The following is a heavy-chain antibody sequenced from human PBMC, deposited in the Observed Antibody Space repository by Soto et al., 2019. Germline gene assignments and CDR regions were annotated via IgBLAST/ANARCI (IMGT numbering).Heavy chain of an antibody. J-gene: IGHJ4*02. Sequence: SETLSLTCAVYGGSFSGYYWSWIRQPPGKGLEWIGEINHSGSTNYNPSLKSRVTISVDTSKNQFSLKLSSVTAADTAVYYCARGPVPNVYRGQGTLVTVSS. V-gene: IGHV4-34*01. D-gene: IGHD2-2*01. CDR2: INHSGST. CDR3: ARGPVPNVY. CDR1: GGSFSGYY.